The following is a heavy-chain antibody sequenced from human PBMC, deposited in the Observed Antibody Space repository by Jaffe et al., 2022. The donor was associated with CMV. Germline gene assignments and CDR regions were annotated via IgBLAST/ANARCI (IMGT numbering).Heavy chain of an antibody. D-gene: IGHD3-16*01. J-gene: IGHJ6*02. CDR3: ARAPGGQSRLDDGMDV. Sequence: EVQLVESGGGLIQPGGSLRLSCAASGFTVSSNYMSWVRQAPGKGLEWVSVIYSGGSTYYADSVKGRFTISRDNSKNTLYLQMNSLRAEDTAVYYCARAPGGQSRLDDGMDVWGQGTTVTVSS. CDR2: IYSGGST. V-gene: IGHV3-53*01. CDR1: GFTVSSNY.